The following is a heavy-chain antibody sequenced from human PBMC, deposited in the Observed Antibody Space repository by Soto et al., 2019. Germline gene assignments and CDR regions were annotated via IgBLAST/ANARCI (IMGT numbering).Heavy chain of an antibody. V-gene: IGHV3-33*01. Sequence: QVQLVESGGGVVQPGRSLRLSCAAPGFTFSSYGLHWVRQAPGKGLEWVAVIWYDGSNKYYADSVKGRVTISRDNSKNTLYLQMNSLRAEDTAVYYCARSKSKGQQLSWFDPWGQGSLVTVSS. J-gene: IGHJ5*02. D-gene: IGHD6-13*01. CDR2: IWYDGSNK. CDR1: GFTFSSYG. CDR3: ARSKSKGQQLSWFDP.